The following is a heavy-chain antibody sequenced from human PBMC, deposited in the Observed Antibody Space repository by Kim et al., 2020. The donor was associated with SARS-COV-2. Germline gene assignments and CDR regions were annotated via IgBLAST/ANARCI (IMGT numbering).Heavy chain of an antibody. J-gene: IGHJ5*02. V-gene: IGHV4-59*13. CDR2: IYYSGST. D-gene: IGHD6-13*01. Sequence: SETLSLTCTVSGGSISSYYWSWIRQPPGKGLEWIGYIYYSGSTNYNPSLKSRVTISVDTSKNQFSLKLSSVTAADTAVYYCARAGYSSSWYMDEKELHWFDPWGQGTLVTVSS. CDR3: ARAGYSSSWYMDEKELHWFDP. CDR1: GGSISSYY.